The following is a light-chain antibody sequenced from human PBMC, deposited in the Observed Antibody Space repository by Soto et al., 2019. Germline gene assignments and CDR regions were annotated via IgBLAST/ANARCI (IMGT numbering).Light chain of an antibody. CDR2: GAS. Sequence: EIVMTQSPGTLSLSPGERATISCRASQVIGSRYLAWYHQKSGQAPRLLIYGASSRATGIPDWFSGSGSGTDFTLTISRLEAEDFGVYYCQQFGSSIPHTFGKGTKLEIK. V-gene: IGKV3-20*01. CDR1: QVIGSRY. CDR3: QQFGSSIPHT. J-gene: IGKJ2*01.